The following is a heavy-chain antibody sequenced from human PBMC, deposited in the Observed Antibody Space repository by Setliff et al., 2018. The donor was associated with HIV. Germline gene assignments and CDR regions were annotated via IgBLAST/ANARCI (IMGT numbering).Heavy chain of an antibody. J-gene: IGHJ4*02. Sequence: SETLSLTCTVYGGSFSNYYTNWIRQPPGKWLEWIGELSPSGTTRSNPSLQSRVTISLDTSNNQFSLKLTSVTAADTAMYYCASFFVTTVTNQDYWGQGTPVTVSS. CDR1: GGSFSNYY. CDR3: ASFFVTTVTNQDY. D-gene: IGHD4-17*01. CDR2: LSPSGTT. V-gene: IGHV4-34*01.